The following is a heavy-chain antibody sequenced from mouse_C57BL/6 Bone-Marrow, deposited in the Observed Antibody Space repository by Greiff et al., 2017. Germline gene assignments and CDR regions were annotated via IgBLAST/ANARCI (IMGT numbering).Heavy chain of an antibody. D-gene: IGHD1-1*01. Sequence: VHVKQSGPELVKPGASVKMSCKASGYTFTDYNMHWVKQSHGKSLEWIGYINPNNGGTSYNQKFKGKATLTVNKSSSTAYMELRSLTSEDSAVYYCARGDYGGDYWGQGTSVTVSS. J-gene: IGHJ4*01. CDR3: ARGDYGGDY. V-gene: IGHV1-22*01. CDR2: INPNNGGT. CDR1: GYTFTDYN.